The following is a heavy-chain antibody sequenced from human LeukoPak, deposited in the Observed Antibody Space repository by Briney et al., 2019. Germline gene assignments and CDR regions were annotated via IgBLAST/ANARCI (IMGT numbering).Heavy chain of an antibody. CDR1: GGSISGYF. J-gene: IGHJ4*02. D-gene: IGHD4-11*01. CDR2: IYSSGST. CDR3: AREVAYRNYLRFDY. V-gene: IGHV4-59*01. Sequence: SETLSLTCTVSGGSISGYFWTWIRQPPGKGLVWIGFIYSSGSTNYNPSLKGRVTMSVDTSKNQFSLNLTSVTAADTAVYYCAREVAYRNYLRFDYWGQGILVTVSS.